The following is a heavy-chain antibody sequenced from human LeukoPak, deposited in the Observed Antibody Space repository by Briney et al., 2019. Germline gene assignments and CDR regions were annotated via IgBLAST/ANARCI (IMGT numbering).Heavy chain of an antibody. J-gene: IGHJ4*02. CDR1: GYIFIGHD. CDR2: INPKSGGA. D-gene: IGHD1-14*01. CDR3: ASGTYYFAY. Sequence: ASMKVSCKAPGYIFIGHDMHWVRQAPGQGLEWMGWINPKSGGAHYAQKFQGRVTMTRDTSISTAYMELSRLRSDDTAVYCCASGTYYFAYWGQGTLVTVSS. V-gene: IGHV1-2*02.